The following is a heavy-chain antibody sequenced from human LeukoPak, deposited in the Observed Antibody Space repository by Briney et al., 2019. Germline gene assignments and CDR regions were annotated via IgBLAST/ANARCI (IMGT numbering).Heavy chain of an antibody. J-gene: IGHJ4*02. CDR1: GFTFSSYA. CDR3: ARHHGNSAGYFDY. V-gene: IGHV3-64*01. D-gene: IGHD4-23*01. CDR2: ISSNGGST. Sequence: PGGSLRLSCAASGFTFSSYAVHWVRQAPGKGLEYVSAISSNGGSTYYANSVKGRFTISRDNSKNTLYLQMGSLRAEDMAVYYCARHHGNSAGYFDYWGQGTLVTVSS.